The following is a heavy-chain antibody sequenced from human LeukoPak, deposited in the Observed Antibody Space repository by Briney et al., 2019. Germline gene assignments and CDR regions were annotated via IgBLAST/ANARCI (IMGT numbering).Heavy chain of an antibody. CDR2: IYHSGST. V-gene: IGHV4-38-2*02. D-gene: IGHD3-3*01. J-gene: IGHJ4*02. CDR1: GYSISSGYY. Sequence: SEALSLTRTVSGYSISSGYYWGWIRQPPGKGLEWIGSIYHSGSTYYNPSLKSRVTISVDTSKNQFSLKLSSVTAADTAVYYRARARITIFGVVIGYFDYWGQGTLVTVSS. CDR3: ARARITIFGVVIGYFDY.